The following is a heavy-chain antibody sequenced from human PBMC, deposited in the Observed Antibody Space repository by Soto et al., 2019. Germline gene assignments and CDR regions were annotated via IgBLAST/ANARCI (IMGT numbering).Heavy chain of an antibody. J-gene: IGHJ4*02. D-gene: IGHD2-15*01. CDR1: GSSISSGSYY. CDR3: ARDYMAVVD. CDR2: IYHSGST. V-gene: IGHV4-31*03. Sequence: QVQLQESGPGLVKPSQTLSLTCTVSGSSISSGSYYWSWIRQHPGKGLEWIGYIYHSGSTYYNPSLKSRATISLDTSKNQFSPKLSSVTAADTAVYYCARDYMAVVDWGQGTLVTVSS.